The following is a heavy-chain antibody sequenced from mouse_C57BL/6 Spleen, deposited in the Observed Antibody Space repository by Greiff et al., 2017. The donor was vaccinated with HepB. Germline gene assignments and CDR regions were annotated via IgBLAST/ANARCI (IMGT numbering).Heavy chain of an antibody. V-gene: IGHV1-76*01. J-gene: IGHJ4*01. Sequence: VKLQESGAELVRPGASVKLSCKASGYTFTDYYINWVKQRPGQGLEWIARIYPGSGNTYYNEKFKGKATLTAEKSSSTAYMQLSSLTSEDSAVYFCARRNYGTPGAMDYWGQGTSVTVSS. D-gene: IGHD2-1*01. CDR2: IYPGSGNT. CDR3: ARRNYGTPGAMDY. CDR1: GYTFTDYY.